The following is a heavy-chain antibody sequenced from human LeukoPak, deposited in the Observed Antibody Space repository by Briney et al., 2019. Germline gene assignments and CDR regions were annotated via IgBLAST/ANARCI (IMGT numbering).Heavy chain of an antibody. CDR2: IYSGGST. D-gene: IGHD3-16*01. J-gene: IGHJ6*03. CDR3: ATTYAYTNYYYYYMDV. CDR1: GFTVSSNY. Sequence: PGGSLRLSCAPSGFTVSSNYMSWVRQAPGKGLEWVSVIYSGGSTYYADSVKGRFTISRDNSKNTLYLQMNSLGAEDTAVYYCATTYAYTNYYYYYMDVWGKGTTVTVPS. V-gene: IGHV3-66*02.